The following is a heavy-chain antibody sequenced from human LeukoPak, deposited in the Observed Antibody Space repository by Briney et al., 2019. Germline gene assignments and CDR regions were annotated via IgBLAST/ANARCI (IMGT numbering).Heavy chain of an antibody. CDR2: ISWNSGSI. J-gene: IGHJ4*02. CDR3: AKAMAYYYDSSGYNEGYYFDY. D-gene: IGHD3-22*01. Sequence: GRSLRLSCAASGFTFDDYAMHWVRQAPGKGLEWVSGISWNSGSIGYADSVKGRFTISRDNAKNSLYLQMNSLRAEDTALYYCAKAMAYYYDSSGYNEGYYFDYWGQGTLVTASS. V-gene: IGHV3-9*01. CDR1: GFTFDDYA.